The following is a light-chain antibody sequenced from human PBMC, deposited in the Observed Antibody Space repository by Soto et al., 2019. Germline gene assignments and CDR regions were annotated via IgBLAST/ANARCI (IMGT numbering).Light chain of an antibody. CDR2: WAS. Sequence: DVVLTQSPDSLAVSLGERATINCKSSQNILYSSDNRNYLAWYQQKPGQPPKLLISWASTRESGVPDRFSGSGSGTDFTLTITGLQAEDVAVYSWHQDYRTPRTFGQGTKVEIK. J-gene: IGKJ1*01. CDR1: QNILYSSDNRNY. CDR3: HQDYRTPRT. V-gene: IGKV4-1*01.